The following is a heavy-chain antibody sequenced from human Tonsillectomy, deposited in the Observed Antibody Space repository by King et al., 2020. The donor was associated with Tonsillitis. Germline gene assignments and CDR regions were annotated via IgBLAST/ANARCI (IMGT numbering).Heavy chain of an antibody. CDR1: GFTFSSYG. V-gene: IGHV3-30*18. Sequence: VQLVESGGGVVQPGRSLRLSCAASGFTFSSYGMHWVRQAPGKGLEWVAVISYDGSNKYYADSVKGRFTISRDNSKNTLYLQMNSLRVEDTAVYYCAKDWQSHVSYYYYCMDVWGQGTTVTVSS. CDR3: AKDWQSHVSYYYYCMDV. CDR2: ISYDGSNK. J-gene: IGHJ6*02.